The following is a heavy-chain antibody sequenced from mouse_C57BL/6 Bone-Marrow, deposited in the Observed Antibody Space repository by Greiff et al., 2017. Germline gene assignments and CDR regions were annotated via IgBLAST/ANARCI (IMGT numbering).Heavy chain of an antibody. J-gene: IGHJ2*01. D-gene: IGHD1-1*01. CDR2: IDPSDSYT. V-gene: IGHV1-59*01. CDR3: ARYGSSLDY. Sequence: QVQLQQSGAELVRPGTSVKLSCKASGYTFTSYWMHWVKQRPGQGLEWIGVIDPSDSYTNYNQKFKGKATLTVDTSSSTAYMQLSSLTSEDSAVYYCARYGSSLDYWGQGTTLTVSA. CDR1: GYTFTSYW.